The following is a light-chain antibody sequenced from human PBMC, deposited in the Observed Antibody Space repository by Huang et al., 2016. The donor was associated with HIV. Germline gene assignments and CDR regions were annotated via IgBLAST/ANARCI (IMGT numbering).Light chain of an antibody. CDR2: SAS. V-gene: IGKV1-8*01. CDR1: QDINNF. CDR3: QQYYSYRT. J-gene: IGKJ1*01. Sequence: AIRMTQSPSSLSASTGDRVNITCRASQDINNFLDWYQQKPGKAPNLLSYSASILETGVPSRFSGSGSGTDFNLSIICLQSEDFATYYCQQYYSYRTFGQGTQVEIK.